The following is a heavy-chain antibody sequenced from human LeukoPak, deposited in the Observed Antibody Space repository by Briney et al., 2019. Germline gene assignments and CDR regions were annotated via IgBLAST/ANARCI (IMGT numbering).Heavy chain of an antibody. V-gene: IGHV3-23*01. CDR1: GITLSNYG. D-gene: IGHD3-10*01. CDR3: AKRGVVVRVILVGFHKEAYYFDS. J-gene: IGHJ4*02. CDR2: ISDSGGST. Sequence: GGSLRLSCAVSGITLSNYGMSWVRQAPGKGLEWGAGISDSGGSTNYADSVKGRFTISRDNPKNTLYLQMNSLRAEDTAVYFCAKRGVVVRVILVGFHKEAYYFDSWGLGALVTVSS.